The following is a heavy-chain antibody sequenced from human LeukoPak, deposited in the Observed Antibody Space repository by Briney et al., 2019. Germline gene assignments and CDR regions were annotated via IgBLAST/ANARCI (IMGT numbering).Heavy chain of an antibody. CDR3: ARDGASRGAPDDY. V-gene: IGHV3-23*01. D-gene: IGHD2-15*01. J-gene: IGHJ4*02. Sequence: GGSLRLSCAASGFTFSSYAVTWVRQAPGKGLEWVSTISGSGGSTYYADSVKGRFTISRDNSKNTMYLQMNSLRAEDTAVYYCARDGASRGAPDDYWGQGTLVTVSS. CDR1: GFTFSSYA. CDR2: ISGSGGST.